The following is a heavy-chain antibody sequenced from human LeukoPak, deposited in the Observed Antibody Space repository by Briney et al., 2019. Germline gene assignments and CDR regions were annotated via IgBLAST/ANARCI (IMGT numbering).Heavy chain of an antibody. CDR2: IKQDGSDK. J-gene: IGHJ4*02. D-gene: IGHD1-7*01. CDR1: GFTVSFNY. CDR3: ARDPEGTTTPES. Sequence: GGSLRLSCAASGFTVSFNYMSWVRQAPGKGLEWVATIKQDGSDKYYVDSVKGRFTISRDNAKNSLYLQMNSLRAEDTAVYFCARDPEGTTTPESWGQGTLVTVSS. V-gene: IGHV3-7*01.